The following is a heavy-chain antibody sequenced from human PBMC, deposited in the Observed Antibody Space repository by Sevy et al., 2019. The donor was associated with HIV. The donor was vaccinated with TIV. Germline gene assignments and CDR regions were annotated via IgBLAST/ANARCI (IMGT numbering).Heavy chain of an antibody. J-gene: IGHJ4*02. D-gene: IGHD3-3*01. CDR2: ISSSGSNI. CDR1: GFTFSDYY. CDR3: ARDLHRGLSGSTSSY. Sequence: GGSLRLSCAASGFTFSDYYMSWIRQAPGKGLEWVSYISSSGSNIYYADSVKGRFTVSRDNAKNSMYLQMNSLRAEDTALYYCARDLHRGLSGSTSSYWGQGTLVTVSS. V-gene: IGHV3-11*01.